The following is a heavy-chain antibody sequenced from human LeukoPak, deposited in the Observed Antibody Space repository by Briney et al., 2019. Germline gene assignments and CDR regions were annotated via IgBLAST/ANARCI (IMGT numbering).Heavy chain of an antibody. J-gene: IGHJ4*02. CDR2: ISAYNGNT. V-gene: IGHV1-18*01. Sequence: ASVKVSCKASGYTFTSYGISWVRQAPGQGLEWMGWISAYNGNTNYAQKLQGRVTMTTDTSTSTAYMELRSLRFDDTAVYYCARGPGPYSSNWYSPYWGQGTLVTVSS. CDR3: ARGPGPYSSNWYSPY. CDR1: GYTFTSYG. D-gene: IGHD6-13*01.